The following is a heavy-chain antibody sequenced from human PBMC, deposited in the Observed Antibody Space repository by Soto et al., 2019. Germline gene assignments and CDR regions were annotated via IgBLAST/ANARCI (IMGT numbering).Heavy chain of an antibody. V-gene: IGHV4-30-4*01. CDR2: IYYSGST. Sequence: PSETLSLTCTVSSGSISSGDYYWSWIRQPPGKGLEWIGYIYYSGSTYYNPSLKSRVTISVDTSKNQFSLKLSSVTAADTAVYYCATASALCSYGQAEISFDYWGQGTLVTVSS. J-gene: IGHJ4*02. CDR1: SGSISSGDYY. CDR3: ATASALCSYGQAEISFDY. D-gene: IGHD5-18*01.